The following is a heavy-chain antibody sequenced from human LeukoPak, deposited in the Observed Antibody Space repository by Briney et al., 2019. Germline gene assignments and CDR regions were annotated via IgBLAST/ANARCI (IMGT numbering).Heavy chain of an antibody. D-gene: IGHD6-13*01. CDR2: IYTSGST. CDR1: GGSFSSYY. Sequence: SETLSLTCAVYGGSFSSYYWSRIRQPAGKGLEWIGRIYTSGSTNYNPSLKSRVTMSVDTSKNQFSLKLSSVTAADTAVYYCASSYSSSWFDYWGQGTLVTVSS. J-gene: IGHJ4*02. CDR3: ASSYSSSWFDY. V-gene: IGHV4-59*10.